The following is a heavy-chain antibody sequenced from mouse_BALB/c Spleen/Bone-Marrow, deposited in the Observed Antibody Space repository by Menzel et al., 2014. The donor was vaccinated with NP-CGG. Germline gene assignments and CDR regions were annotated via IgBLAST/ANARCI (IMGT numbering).Heavy chain of an antibody. D-gene: IGHD3-1*01. J-gene: IGHJ4*01. CDR3: ARAGSSGYHYYAMDY. CDR1: GDSITSGY. CDR2: ISYSSST. Sequence: EVKLQESGPSLVKPSQTLSLTCSVTGDSITSGYWNWIRKFPGNKLEYMGFISYSSSTYYNPSLKSRISITRDTSKNLYYLQLNSVSTEDSATYYCARAGSSGYHYYAMDYWGQGTSDTVSS. V-gene: IGHV3-8*02.